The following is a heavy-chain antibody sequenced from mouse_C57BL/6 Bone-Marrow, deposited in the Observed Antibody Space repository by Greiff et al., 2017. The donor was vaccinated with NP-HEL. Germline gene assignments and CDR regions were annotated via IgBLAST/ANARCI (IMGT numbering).Heavy chain of an antibody. CDR1: GYAFSSYW. Sequence: VKLMESGAELVKPGASVKISCKASGYAFSSYWMNWVKQRPGKGLEWIGQIYPGDGDTNYNGKFKGKATLTADKSSSTAYMQLSSLTSEDSAVYFCARRANWDYFDYWGQGTTLTVSS. D-gene: IGHD4-1*01. V-gene: IGHV1-80*01. CDR2: IYPGDGDT. J-gene: IGHJ2*01. CDR3: ARRANWDYFDY.